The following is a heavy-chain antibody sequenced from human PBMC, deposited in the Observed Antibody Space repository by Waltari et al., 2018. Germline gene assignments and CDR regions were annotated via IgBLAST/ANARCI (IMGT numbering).Heavy chain of an antibody. CDR1: GDSITSRNYS. D-gene: IGHD3-10*01. CDR3: ARTFMVRTIRSRGWFDP. J-gene: IGHJ5*02. V-gene: IGHV4-39*02. Sequence: QLQLQESGPRLVQPSETLSLTCSVSGDSITSRNYSWVWIRQPPGKGLEWIGSVYFAGSTYYKASLKSRVTISVDTSKNYFALSLTSVTATDTAIYFCARTFMVRTIRSRGWFDPWGQGTLVTVSS. CDR2: VYFAGST.